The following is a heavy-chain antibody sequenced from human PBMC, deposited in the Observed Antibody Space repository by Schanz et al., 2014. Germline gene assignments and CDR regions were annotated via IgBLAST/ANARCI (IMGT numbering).Heavy chain of an antibody. J-gene: IGHJ4*02. CDR1: GFVFGDYY. CDR3: VSSGSYSSYAS. D-gene: IGHD3-10*01. CDR2: ISDSGTYT. Sequence: QVQVVQSGGGLVKPGGSLRLSCAASGFVFGDYYMTWIRQAPGKGLEWLSYISDSGTYTNYADSVKGRFTISRDNAKNSLFLQMNSLRAEDTAVYHCVSSGSYSSYASWGQGTLVTVSS. V-gene: IGHV3-11*06.